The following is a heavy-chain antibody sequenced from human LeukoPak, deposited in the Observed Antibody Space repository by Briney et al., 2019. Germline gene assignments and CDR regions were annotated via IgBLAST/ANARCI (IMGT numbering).Heavy chain of an antibody. CDR3: ARGEWFAKNSDYYYYYMDV. J-gene: IGHJ6*03. CDR1: GGSFSGYY. Sequence: PSETLSLTCAVYGGSFSGYYWSWIRQPPGKGLEWIGEINHSGSTNYNPSLKSRVTISVDTSKNQFSLKLSSVTAADTAVYYCARGEWFAKNSDYYYYYMDVWGKGTTVTVSS. V-gene: IGHV4-34*01. CDR2: INHSGST. D-gene: IGHD3-10*01.